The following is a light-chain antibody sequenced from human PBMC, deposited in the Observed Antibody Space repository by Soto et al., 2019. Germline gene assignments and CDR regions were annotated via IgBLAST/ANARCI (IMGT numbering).Light chain of an antibody. V-gene: IGKV1-5*01. CDR2: DAS. J-gene: IGKJ1*01. CDR3: QQYNSYSQT. Sequence: QMTQSPSTLSASVGDRVTITCRASQSISSWLAWYQQKPGKAPKLLIYDASSLESGVPSRFSGSGSGTEFTLTISSLQPDDFATYYCQQYNSYSQTFGQGTKVEIK. CDR1: QSISSW.